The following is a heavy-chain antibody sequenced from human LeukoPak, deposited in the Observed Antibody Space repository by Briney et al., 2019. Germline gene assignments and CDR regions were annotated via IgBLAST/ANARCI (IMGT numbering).Heavy chain of an antibody. V-gene: IGHV3-23*01. J-gene: IGHJ4*02. D-gene: IGHD5-18*01. CDR2: INGNGAST. CDR1: GFTFNNHA. CDR3: AKDQGYSYYYLDY. Sequence: GGSLRLSCAASGFTFNNHAMSWVRQAPGKGLEWVSGINGNGASTSYSDSVKGRFTISRDNSKNTLYLQMSSLRAEDTAIYYCAKDQGYSYYYLDYWGQGTLVTVSS.